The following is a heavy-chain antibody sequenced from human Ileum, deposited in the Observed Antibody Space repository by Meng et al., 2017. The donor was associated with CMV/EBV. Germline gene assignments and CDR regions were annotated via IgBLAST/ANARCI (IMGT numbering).Heavy chain of an antibody. V-gene: IGHV3-30*02. D-gene: IGHD6-13*01. J-gene: IGHJ4*02. CDR2: VRHDGGNK. CDR1: GFTFSSYA. Sequence: GESLKISCAASGFTFSSYAMSWVRQAPGKGLEWVAFVRHDGGNKYYADSVKGRFTISRDNSKNTLYLQMNSLRAEDTAVYYCAKDPYSTSWYYFDCWGQGTLVTVSS. CDR3: AKDPYSTSWYYFDC.